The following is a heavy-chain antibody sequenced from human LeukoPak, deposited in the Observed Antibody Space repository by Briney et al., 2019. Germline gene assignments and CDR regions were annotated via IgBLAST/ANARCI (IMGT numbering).Heavy chain of an antibody. D-gene: IGHD3-22*01. J-gene: IGHJ4*02. CDR1: GFTFSSYA. V-gene: IGHV3-23*01. Sequence: GGSLRLSCAASGFTFSSYAMSWVRQAPGKGLEWVSAISGSGGSTYYADSVKGRFTISRDNSKNTLYLQMNSLRAEDTAVYYCAQSIRITMIVVVIPFDYWGQGTLVTVSS. CDR3: AQSIRITMIVVVIPFDY. CDR2: ISGSGGST.